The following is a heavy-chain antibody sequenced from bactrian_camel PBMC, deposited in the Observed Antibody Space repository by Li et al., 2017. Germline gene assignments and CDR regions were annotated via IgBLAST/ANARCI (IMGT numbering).Heavy chain of an antibody. D-gene: IGHD1*01. J-gene: IGHJ4*01. CDR3: AAKSACLDLLRAIPLARW. V-gene: IGHV3S28*01. CDR1: GFPYSRTC. CDR2: IDPVFNRT. Sequence: QLVESGGGSVHTGGSLRLSCAVSGFPYSRTCMGWFRQAPGKEREGVAAIDPVFNRTYYDDSVTGRFPISPDNAKNTIYLQMNNLKPEDTAMYYCAAKSACLDLLRAIPLARWGGQGTQVTVS.